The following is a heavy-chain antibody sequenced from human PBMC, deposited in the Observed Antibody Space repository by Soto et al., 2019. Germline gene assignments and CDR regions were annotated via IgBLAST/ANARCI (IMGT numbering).Heavy chain of an antibody. Sequence: GSLRLSCAASGFTFSSYAMSWVRQAPGKGLEWVSAISGSGGSTYYADSVKGRFTISRDNSKNTLYLQMNSLRAEDTAVYYCAKVDTAMATTYSYYGTDVWGQGTTVTVSS. CDR1: GFTFSSYA. D-gene: IGHD5-18*01. V-gene: IGHV3-23*01. CDR3: AKVDTAMATTYSYYGTDV. J-gene: IGHJ6*02. CDR2: ISGSGGST.